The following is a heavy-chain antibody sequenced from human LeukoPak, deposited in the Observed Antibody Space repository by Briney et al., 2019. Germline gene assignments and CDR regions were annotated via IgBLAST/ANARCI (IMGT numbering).Heavy chain of an antibody. Sequence: SETLSLTCTVSGGSISSSSYYWGWIRQPPGKGLEWIGSIYYSGSTYYNPSLKSRVTISVDTSKNQFSLKLSSVTAADTAVYYCARMAGWFDPWGQGTLVTVSS. CDR2: IYYSGST. V-gene: IGHV4-39*07. CDR1: GGSISSSSYY. CDR3: ARMAGWFDP. J-gene: IGHJ5*02. D-gene: IGHD3-10*01.